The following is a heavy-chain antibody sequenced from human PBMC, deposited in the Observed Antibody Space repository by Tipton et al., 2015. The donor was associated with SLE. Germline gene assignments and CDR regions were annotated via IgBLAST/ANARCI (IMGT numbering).Heavy chain of an antibody. D-gene: IGHD3-22*01. J-gene: IGHJ5*02. CDR2: IYNSGIT. CDR1: GDSFSSGSSS. Sequence: TLSLTCTVSGDSFSSGSSSWNWVRQPAGKGLEWIGLIYNSGITNYNPSLRSRVTISMDTSKSQFSLTLKSVTAADTAVYFCARGELIEGFDPWGQGTLVTVAA. V-gene: IGHV4-61*02. CDR3: ARGELIEGFDP.